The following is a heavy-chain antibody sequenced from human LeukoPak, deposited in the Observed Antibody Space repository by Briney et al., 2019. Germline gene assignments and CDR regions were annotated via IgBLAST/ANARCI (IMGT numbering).Heavy chain of an antibody. CDR2: INRKHGGT. D-gene: IGHD3-16*01. CDR1: GFTFSSYS. J-gene: IGHJ4*02. Sequence: GGSLRLSCAASGFTFSSYSMSWVRQAPGKGLEWVSGINRKHGGTGYAVSVQGRFTISRDNAKNSLYLQMDTLRAEDTAVYHCARGDGGDYWGQGILVTVSS. CDR3: ARGDGGDY. V-gene: IGHV3-20*01.